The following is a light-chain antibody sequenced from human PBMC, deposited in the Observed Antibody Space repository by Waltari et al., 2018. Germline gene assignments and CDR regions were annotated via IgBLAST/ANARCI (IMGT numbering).Light chain of an antibody. CDR3: QQYRFPPIT. Sequence: PGERATLSCKASQSIASNSLAWYQQTPGQAPRLLIYGAFTRATGIPDRFSGDGSGTDFTLTISRLEPEDFAVYYCQQYRFPPITFGQGTRLDIK. V-gene: IGKV3-20*01. CDR1: QSIASNS. CDR2: GAF. J-gene: IGKJ5*01.